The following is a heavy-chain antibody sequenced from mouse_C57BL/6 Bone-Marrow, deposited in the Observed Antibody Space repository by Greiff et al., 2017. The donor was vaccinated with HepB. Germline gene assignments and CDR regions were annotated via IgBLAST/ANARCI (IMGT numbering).Heavy chain of an antibody. J-gene: IGHJ3*01. CDR3: ARRGGGLGFAY. Sequence: EVQRVESGGDLVKPGGSLKLSCAASGFTFSSYGMSWVRQTPDKRLEWVATISSGGSYTYYPDSVKGRFTISRDNAKNTLYLQMSSLKSEDTAMYYCARRGGGLGFAYWGQGTLVTVSA. CDR1: GFTFSSYG. V-gene: IGHV5-6*01. CDR2: ISSGGSYT. D-gene: IGHD1-1*02.